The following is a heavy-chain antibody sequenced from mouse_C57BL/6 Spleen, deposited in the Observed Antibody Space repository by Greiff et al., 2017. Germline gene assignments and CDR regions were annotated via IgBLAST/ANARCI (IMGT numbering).Heavy chain of an antibody. CDR1: GYTFTSYW. CDR2: IDPNSGGT. V-gene: IGHV1-72*01. CDR3: ERSGTGAMDY. J-gene: IGHJ4*01. Sequence: QVQLQQPGAELVKPGASVKLSCKASGYTFTSYWMHWVKQRPGRGLEWIGRIDPNSGGTKYNEKFTSKTTLTVDKPSSTAYMQLSRQTSEASADYCGERSGTGAMDYWGQGTSVTVSS. D-gene: IGHD2-14*01.